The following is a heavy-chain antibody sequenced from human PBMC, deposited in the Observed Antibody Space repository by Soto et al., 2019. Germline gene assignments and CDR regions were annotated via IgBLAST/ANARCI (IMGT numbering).Heavy chain of an antibody. Sequence: GASVKVSCKASGYAFTSCDINWLRQATGQGLEWMGWMNPNSGNTGYAQKLQVRVTMTRNTSISTAYMELSRLRSEDTAVYYCARGLSTMVRGPLFPGGYWGQGTLVTVSS. D-gene: IGHD3-10*01. V-gene: IGHV1-8*01. CDR1: GYAFTSCD. CDR3: ARGLSTMVRGPLFPGGY. CDR2: MNPNSGNT. J-gene: IGHJ4*02.